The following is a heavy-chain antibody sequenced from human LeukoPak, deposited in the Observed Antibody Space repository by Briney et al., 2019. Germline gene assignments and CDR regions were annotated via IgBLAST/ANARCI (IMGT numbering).Heavy chain of an antibody. CDR2: IYYSGST. Sequence: SSETLSLTCTVSGGSISSSSYYWGWIRQPPGKGLEWIGSIYYSGSTYYNPSLKSRVTISVDTSKNQFSLKLSSVTAADTAVYYCASQYGDYGFRYYFDYWGQGTLVTVSS. V-gene: IGHV4-39*01. CDR3: ASQYGDYGFRYYFDY. CDR1: GGSISSSSYY. J-gene: IGHJ4*02. D-gene: IGHD4-17*01.